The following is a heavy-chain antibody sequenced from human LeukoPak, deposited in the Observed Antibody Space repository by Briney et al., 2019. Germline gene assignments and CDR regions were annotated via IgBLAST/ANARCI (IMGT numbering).Heavy chain of an antibody. CDR2: ISSSSSYI. CDR1: GFTFSSYS. CDR3: ARSLVAAAGTGDY. J-gene: IGHJ4*02. D-gene: IGHD6-13*01. V-gene: IGHV3-21*01. Sequence: GGSLRLSCAASGFTFSSYSMNWVRQAPGKGLEWVSSISSSSSYIYYADSVKGRFTISRDNAKNSLYLQMNSLRAEDTAVYYCARSLVAAAGTGDYWGQGSLVTVSS.